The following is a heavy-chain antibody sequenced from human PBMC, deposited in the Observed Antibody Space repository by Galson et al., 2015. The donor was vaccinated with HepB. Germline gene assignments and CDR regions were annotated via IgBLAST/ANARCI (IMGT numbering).Heavy chain of an antibody. D-gene: IGHD6-19*01. CDR2: IDWEDDK. J-gene: IGHJ6*02. CDR1: VFSLSTSGMC. Sequence: PALVKPTQTLTLTCTFSVFSLSTSGMCVSWIRQPPGKALEWLSRIDWEDDKNYSISLKTRLTISKDTSKNQVALIMTNMDPVDTATYYCARIRGESSNSGWIVYGMDVWGQGTTVTVSS. V-gene: IGHV2-70*11. CDR3: ARIRGESSNSGWIVYGMDV.